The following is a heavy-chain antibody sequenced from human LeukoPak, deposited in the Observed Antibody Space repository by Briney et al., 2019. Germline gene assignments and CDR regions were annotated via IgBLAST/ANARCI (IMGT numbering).Heavy chain of an antibody. J-gene: IGHJ4*02. CDR2: IYTSGST. CDR3: ARGEEMGKPIDY. V-gene: IGHV4-61*09. Sequence: SETLSLTCTVSGGSISSGSYYWSWIRQPAGKGLEWIGHIYTSGSTNYNPSLKSRVTISVDTSKNQFSLKLSSVTAADTAVYYCARGEEMGKPIDYWGQGTLVTVSS. D-gene: IGHD7-27*01. CDR1: GGSISSGSYY.